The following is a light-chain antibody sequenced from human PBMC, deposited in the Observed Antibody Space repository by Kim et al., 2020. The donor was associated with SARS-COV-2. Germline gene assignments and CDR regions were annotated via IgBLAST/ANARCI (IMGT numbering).Light chain of an antibody. CDR2: QDS. CDR3: QAWDCSTARV. CDR1: KLGDKY. J-gene: IGLJ3*02. Sequence: SYELTQPPSVSVSPGQTASITCSGDKLGDKYACWYQQKPGQSPVLVIYQDSKRPSGIPERFSGSNSGNTATLTISGTQAMDEADYYCQAWDCSTARVFGGGTKLTVL. V-gene: IGLV3-1*01.